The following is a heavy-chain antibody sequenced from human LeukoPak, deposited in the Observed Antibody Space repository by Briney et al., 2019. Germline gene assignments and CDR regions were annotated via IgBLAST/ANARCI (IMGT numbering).Heavy chain of an antibody. V-gene: IGHV3-7*03. D-gene: IGHD3-22*01. CDR3: ARESSGYYYGFDY. Sequence: GGSLRLSCAASGFSLSAYWMTWVRQAPGKGLEWVANIKQDGSEKYYVDSVKGRLTTSRDNAKNSPYLQMNSLRAEDTAVYYCARESSGYYYGFDYWGQGTLVTVSS. J-gene: IGHJ4*02. CDR1: GFSLSAYW. CDR2: IKQDGSEK.